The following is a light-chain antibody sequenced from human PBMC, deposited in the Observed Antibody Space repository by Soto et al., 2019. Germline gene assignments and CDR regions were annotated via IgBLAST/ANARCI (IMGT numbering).Light chain of an antibody. CDR3: SSYTTSNTRQIV. CDR2: DVS. Sequence: QCVLTQPASVSGSPGQSINISCTGTSSDVGGYNYVSWYQHHPGKAPKLIIYDVSNRPSGVSNPFSGSKSGNTASLTISGLQPEDEADYYCSSYTTSNTRQIVFGTGTKLTVL. J-gene: IGLJ1*01. CDR1: SSDVGGYNY. V-gene: IGLV2-14*03.